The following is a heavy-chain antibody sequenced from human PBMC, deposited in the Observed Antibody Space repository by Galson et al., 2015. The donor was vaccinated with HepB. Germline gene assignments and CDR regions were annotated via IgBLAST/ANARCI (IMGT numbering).Heavy chain of an antibody. CDR2: IIPILGIA. CDR3: ASSGRVAGIVVVPAAFDY. J-gene: IGHJ4*02. V-gene: IGHV1-69*02. CDR1: GGTFSSYT. Sequence: SVKVSCKASGGTFSSYTISWVRQAPGQGLEWMGRIIPILGIANYAQKFQGRVTITADKSTSTAYMELSSLRSEDTAVYYCASSGRVAGIVVVPAAFDYWGQGTLVTVSS. D-gene: IGHD2-2*01.